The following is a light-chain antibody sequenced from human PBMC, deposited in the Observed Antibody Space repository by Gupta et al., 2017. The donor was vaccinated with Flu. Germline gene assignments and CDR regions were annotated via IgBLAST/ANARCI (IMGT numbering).Light chain of an antibody. V-gene: IGLV1-47*01. CDR3: VAWDDSLSGWL. CDR2: RDN. CDR1: SSNIGRDY. Sequence: QSVLTQPPSVSGTPGQRVTISCSGSSSNIGRDYVYWYHQFPGTAPRLLMYRDNQRPSGVPDRFSGSKSGTSASLAISGLRSEDEGDYYCVAWDDSLSGWLFGVGTKLTVL. J-gene: IGLJ3*02.